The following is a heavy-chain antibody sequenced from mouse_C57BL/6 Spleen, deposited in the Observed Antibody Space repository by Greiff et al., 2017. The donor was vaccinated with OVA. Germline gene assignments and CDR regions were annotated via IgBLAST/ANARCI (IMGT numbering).Heavy chain of an antibody. D-gene: IGHD1-1*01. J-gene: IGHJ4*01. CDR3: ARGGYGSYYAMDY. CDR2: IHPNSGST. V-gene: IGHV1-64*01. CDR1: GYTFTSYW. Sequence: LQQPGAELVKPGASVKLSCKASGYTFTSYWMHWVKQRPGQGLEWIGMIHPNSGSTNYNEKFKSKATLTVDKSSSTAYMQLSSPTSEDSAVYYCARGGYGSYYAMDYWGQGTSVTVSS.